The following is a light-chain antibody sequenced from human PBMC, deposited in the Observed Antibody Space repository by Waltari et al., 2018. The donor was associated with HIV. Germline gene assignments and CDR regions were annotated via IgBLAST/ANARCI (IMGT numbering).Light chain of an antibody. J-gene: IGLJ2*01. V-gene: IGLV1-40*01. CDR2: GNI. CDR1: SSNFGAGYD. Sequence: QSVLTQPPSMSGAPGQRVTISCTGSSSNFGAGYDVHWYQQLPRATPRLLIYGNIYRPSGVPYRFSGSRSGTSASLAITGLQAEDEADYYCQSYDTSLGVVVFGGGTRLTVL. CDR3: QSYDTSLGVVV.